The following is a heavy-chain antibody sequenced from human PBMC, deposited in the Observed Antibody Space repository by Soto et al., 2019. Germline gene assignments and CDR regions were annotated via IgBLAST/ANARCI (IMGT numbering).Heavy chain of an antibody. Sequence: TGGSLRLSCAASGFTFSDYYMSWIRQAPGKGLEWVSYISSSGSTIYYADSVKGRFTISRDNAKNSLYLQMNSLRAEDTAVYYCARDLSQLLWFGEFAPDYWGQGTLVTVSS. CDR1: GFTFSDYY. V-gene: IGHV3-11*01. D-gene: IGHD3-10*01. J-gene: IGHJ4*02. CDR2: ISSSGSTI. CDR3: ARDLSQLLWFGEFAPDY.